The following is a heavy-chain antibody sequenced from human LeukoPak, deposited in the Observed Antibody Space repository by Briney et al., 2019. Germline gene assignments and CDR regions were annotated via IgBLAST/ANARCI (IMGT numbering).Heavy chain of an antibody. J-gene: IGHJ4*02. CDR2: ILPILGIA. V-gene: IGHV1-69*10. D-gene: IGHD1-26*01. CDR3: SRAVGATTLNY. Sequence: ASVKVSCKASGGTVTSYAISWVRQAPGQGLEWMGGILPILGIANYAQKLQGRVTITADKSTNTAYMELSKLSAEETAVYDCSRAVGATTLNYWGQGTLVTVSS. CDR1: GGTVTSYA.